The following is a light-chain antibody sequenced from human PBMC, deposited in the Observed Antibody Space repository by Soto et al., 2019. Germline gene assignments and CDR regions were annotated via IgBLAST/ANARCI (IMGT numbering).Light chain of an antibody. CDR1: QSVSSY. CDR2: GAS. CDR3: QQYGSSPPLT. J-gene: IGKJ4*01. V-gene: IGKV3-20*01. Sequence: EVVLTQSPATLSLSPGGRATLSCRASQSVSSYLAWYQQKPGQAPRLLIYGASSRATGVPDRFSGSGSGTDFTLTISKLEPEDFALYYCQQYGSSPPLTFGGGTKVDIK.